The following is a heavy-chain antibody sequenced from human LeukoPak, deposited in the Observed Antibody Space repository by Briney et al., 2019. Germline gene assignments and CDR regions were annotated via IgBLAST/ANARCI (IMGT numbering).Heavy chain of an antibody. CDR3: AREITYYGSGSYGLDY. D-gene: IGHD3-10*01. CDR1: GGSISSYY. V-gene: IGHV4-59*01. Sequence: SETLSLTCTVSGGSISSYYWSWIWKPPGQGQELVGYIYYSGSTNYNPSLKSRVTISVDTSKNQFSLKLSSVTAADTAVYYCAREITYYGSGSYGLDYWGQGTLVTVSS. CDR2: IYYSGST. J-gene: IGHJ4*02.